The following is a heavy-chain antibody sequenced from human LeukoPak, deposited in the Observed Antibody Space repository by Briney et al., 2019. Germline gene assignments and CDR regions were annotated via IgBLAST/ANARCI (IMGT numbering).Heavy chain of an antibody. CDR2: IKSKTDGGTT. D-gene: IGHD3-22*01. J-gene: IGHJ4*02. CDR1: GFTFSNAW. Sequence: PGGSLRLSCAASGFTFSNAWMSRVRQAPGKGLEWVGRIKSKTDGGTTDYAAPVKGRFTISRDDSKNTLYLQMNSLKTEDTAVYYCTTDEGGYYYDSSGYRNVYWGQGTLVTVSS. V-gene: IGHV3-15*01. CDR3: TTDEGGYYYDSSGYRNVY.